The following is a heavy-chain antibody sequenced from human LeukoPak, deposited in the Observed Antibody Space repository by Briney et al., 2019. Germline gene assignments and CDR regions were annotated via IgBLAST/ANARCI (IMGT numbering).Heavy chain of an antibody. V-gene: IGHV1-8*02. J-gene: IGHJ4*02. CDR1: GYTFTSSG. Sequence: ASVKVSCKASGYTFTSSGFNWVRQATGQGLEWMGWMNPNSGNTGYAQKFQGRVTMTRNTSISTAYMELSSLRSEDTAVYYCARAMVRGVITPGYWGQGTLVTVSS. CDR3: ARAMVRGVITPGY. D-gene: IGHD3-10*01. CDR2: MNPNSGNT.